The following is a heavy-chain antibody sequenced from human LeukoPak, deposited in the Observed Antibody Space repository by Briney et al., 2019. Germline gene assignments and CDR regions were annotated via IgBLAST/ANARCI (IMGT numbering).Heavy chain of an antibody. D-gene: IGHD3-22*01. CDR3: AKDRGSGYHYFDY. J-gene: IGHJ4*02. Sequence: GGSLRLSCSASGFTFSNYAIHWVRQTPGKGLEYVSAISNNEVVTYYAESVKGRFTISRDNSKNTAYLQMSSLRAEDTAVYYCAKDRGSGYHYFDYWGQGTLVTVSS. V-gene: IGHV3-64D*06. CDR2: ISNNEVVT. CDR1: GFTFSNYA.